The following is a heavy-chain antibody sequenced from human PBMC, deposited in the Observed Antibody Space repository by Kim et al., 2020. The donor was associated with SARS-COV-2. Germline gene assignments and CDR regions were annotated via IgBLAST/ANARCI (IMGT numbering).Heavy chain of an antibody. J-gene: IGHJ4*02. CDR2: ISSSSSYT. CDR1: GFTFSDYY. V-gene: IGHV3-11*06. CDR3: ARDRRYGSGSYYDY. D-gene: IGHD3-10*01. Sequence: GGSLRLSCAASGFTFSDYYMSWIRQAPGKGLEWVSYISSSSSYTNYADSVKGRFTISRDNAKNSLYLQMNSLRAEDTAVYYCARDRRYGSGSYYDYWGQGTLVTVSS.